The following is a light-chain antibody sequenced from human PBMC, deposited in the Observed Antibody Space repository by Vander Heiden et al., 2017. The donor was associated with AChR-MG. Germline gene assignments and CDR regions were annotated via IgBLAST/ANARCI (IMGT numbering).Light chain of an antibody. Sequence: DIVMTQSPLSLPVTPGEPDSLSCRSSQRLLRNGGFSYLDWYLQKPGQAPQLLIYLGSDRASGVPDRFSGSGSGTDFTLKISRVEADDVGVYYCMQASQAPYTFGQGTKLEI. J-gene: IGKJ2*01. CDR2: LGS. V-gene: IGKV2-28*01. CDR3: MQASQAPYT. CDR1: QRLLRNGGFSY.